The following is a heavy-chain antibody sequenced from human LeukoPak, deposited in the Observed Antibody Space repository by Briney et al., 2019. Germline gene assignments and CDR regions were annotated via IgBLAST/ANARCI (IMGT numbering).Heavy chain of an antibody. D-gene: IGHD1-7*01. J-gene: IGHJ5*02. Sequence: ASVKVSCKASGGTFSSYAISWVRQAPGQGLEWMGGIIPIFGTANYAQKFQGRVTITTDDSTSTAYMELSSLRSEDTAVYYCARDNYAGANWFDPWGQGTLVTVSS. V-gene: IGHV1-69*05. CDR2: IIPIFGTA. CDR1: GGTFSSYA. CDR3: ARDNYAGANWFDP.